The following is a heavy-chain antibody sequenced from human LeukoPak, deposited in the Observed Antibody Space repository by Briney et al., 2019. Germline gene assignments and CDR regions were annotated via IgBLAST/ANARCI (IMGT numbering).Heavy chain of an antibody. Sequence: PSETLSLTCTVSGGSISSGSYYWSWIRQPAGKGLEWIGRIYTSGSTNYNPSLKSRVTISVDTSKNQFSLKLSSVTAADTAVYYCARDTGYSGYDAWGQGTLVTVSS. CDR2: IYTSGST. D-gene: IGHD5-12*01. CDR3: ARDTGYSGYDA. J-gene: IGHJ5*02. V-gene: IGHV4-61*02. CDR1: GGSISSGSYY.